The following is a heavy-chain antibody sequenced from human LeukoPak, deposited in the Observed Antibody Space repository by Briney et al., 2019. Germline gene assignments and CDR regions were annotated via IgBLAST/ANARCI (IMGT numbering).Heavy chain of an antibody. CDR1: GFAFSTSA. Sequence: GGSLRLSCAASGFAFSTSAMTWVRQAPGKGLEWVSAIRGDAASTYYADSVKGRFTISRDNSKNTLYLQMNSLRAEDTAVYYCAKPRPLTFGAFDIWGQGTMVTVSS. D-gene: IGHD3-16*01. J-gene: IGHJ3*02. CDR2: IRGDAAST. CDR3: AKPRPLTFGAFDI. V-gene: IGHV3-23*01.